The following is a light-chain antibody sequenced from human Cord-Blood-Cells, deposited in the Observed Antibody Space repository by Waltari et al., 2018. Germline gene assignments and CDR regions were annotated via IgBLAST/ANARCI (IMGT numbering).Light chain of an antibody. V-gene: IGKV1-9*01. CDR3: QQLKSYPIT. J-gene: IGKJ5*01. CDR1: QGISSY. Sequence: DLQLTQSPSFLSASVGDRGTITCRASQGISSYLAWYQQKPGKAPKLLIYAASTLQSGVPSRFSGSGSGTEFTLTISSLQPEDFATYYCQQLKSYPITFGQGTRLEIK. CDR2: AAS.